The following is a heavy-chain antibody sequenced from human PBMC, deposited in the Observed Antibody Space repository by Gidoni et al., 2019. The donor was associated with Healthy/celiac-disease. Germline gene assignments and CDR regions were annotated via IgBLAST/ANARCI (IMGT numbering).Heavy chain of an antibody. V-gene: IGHV4-34*01. CDR1: GGSFNGYY. Sequence: QVQLQQWGAGLLKPSETLSLTCAVYGGSFNGYYWSWIRQPPGKGLEWIGEINHSGSTNYNPSLKSRVTISVDTSKNQFSLKLSSVTAADTAVYYCARVMSGGDYWGQGTLVTVSS. CDR2: INHSGST. J-gene: IGHJ4*02. CDR3: ARVMSGGDY. D-gene: IGHD2-21*01.